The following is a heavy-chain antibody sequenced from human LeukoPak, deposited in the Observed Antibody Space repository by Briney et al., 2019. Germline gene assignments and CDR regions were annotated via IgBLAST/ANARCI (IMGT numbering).Heavy chain of an antibody. V-gene: IGHV1-2*06. CDR1: GYTFTGYY. Sequence: ASVKVSCKASGYTFTGYYIHWVRQAPGQGLEWMGRINPNSGGADYAQKFQGRVSMTRDTSISTAYMELSSLRSDDTAVYYCARGPRLDRRGGYYGAFDIWGQGTMVIVS. J-gene: IGHJ3*02. CDR3: ARGPRLDRRGGYYGAFDI. CDR2: INPNSGGA. D-gene: IGHD6-19*01.